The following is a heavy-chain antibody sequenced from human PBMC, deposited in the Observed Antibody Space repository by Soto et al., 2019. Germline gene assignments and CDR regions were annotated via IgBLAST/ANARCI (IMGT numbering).Heavy chain of an antibody. V-gene: IGHV2-5*02. CDR2: IYWADDN. J-gene: IGHJ4*02. Sequence: QITLKESGPTLVKPTQALPLTCTFSALALGTSGVGVGWVRQPPGMALEWLALIYWADDNRYSPSRKSRLTINQDNYKNQVVLTLTNMDPVDTATHDCAHRPRGQQHHFDYWGQGSLVTVSS. D-gene: IGHD6-13*01. CDR3: AHRPRGQQHHFDY. CDR1: ALALGTSGVG.